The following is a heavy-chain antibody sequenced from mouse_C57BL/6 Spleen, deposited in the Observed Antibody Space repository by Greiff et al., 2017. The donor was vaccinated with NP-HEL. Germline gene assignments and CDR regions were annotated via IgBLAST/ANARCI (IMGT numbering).Heavy chain of an antibody. CDR1: GYAFSSYW. CDR2: IYPGDGDT. D-gene: IGHD4-1*01. J-gene: IGHJ2*01. Sequence: QVQLQQSGAELVKPGASVKLSCKASGYAFSSYWMNWVKQRPGKGLEWIGQIYPGDGDTNYKGKFKGKATITADKSLSTAYMEISSLTSEDPAVYFYAKNCADYWGQGTTLTVSS. CDR3: AKNCADY. V-gene: IGHV1-80*01.